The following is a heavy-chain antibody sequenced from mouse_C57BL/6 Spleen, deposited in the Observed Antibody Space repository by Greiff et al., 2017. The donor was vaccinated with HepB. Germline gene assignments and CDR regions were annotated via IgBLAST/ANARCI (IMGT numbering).Heavy chain of an antibody. J-gene: IGHJ3*01. CDR2: IDPSDSET. CDR1: GYTFTSYW. CDR3: ARGDYGSNWDVAWFAY. D-gene: IGHD1-1*01. V-gene: IGHV1-52*01. Sequence: QVQLQQPGAELVRPGSSVKLSCKASGYTFTSYWMHWVKQRPIQGLEWIGNIDPSDSETHYNQKFKDKATLTVDKSSSTAYMQLSSLTSEDSAVYYCARGDYGSNWDVAWFAYWGQGTLVTVSA.